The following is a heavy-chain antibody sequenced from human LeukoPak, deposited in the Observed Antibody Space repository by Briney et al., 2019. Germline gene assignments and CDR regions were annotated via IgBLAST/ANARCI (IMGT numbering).Heavy chain of an antibody. V-gene: IGHV4-4*07. Sequence: SETLSLTCTVSGGSISSYYWSWIRQPAGKGLEWIGRIYTSGSTNYNPSLKSRVTMSVDTSKNQFSLKLSSVTAADTAVYYCARDMVRGVLYYYYYMDVWGKGTTVTISS. CDR3: ARDMVRGVLYYYYYMDV. CDR1: GGSISSYY. CDR2: IYTSGST. D-gene: IGHD3-10*01. J-gene: IGHJ6*03.